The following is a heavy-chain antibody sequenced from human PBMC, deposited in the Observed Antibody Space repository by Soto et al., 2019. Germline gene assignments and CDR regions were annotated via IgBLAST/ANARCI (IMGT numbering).Heavy chain of an antibody. J-gene: IGHJ4*02. CDR3: STDESYYDSSGYRYYFDY. D-gene: IGHD3-22*01. CDR2: IKNKAHGATT. CDR1: GFTFSNAW. V-gene: IGHV3-15*07. Sequence: GGSLRLSCAASGFTFSNAWMNWVRQAPGKGLEWVGRIKNKAHGATTDYAAPVKGRFTISRDDSKNTLYLQMNSLKTEDTAVYYCSTDESYYDSSGYRYYFDYWGQGTLVTVSS.